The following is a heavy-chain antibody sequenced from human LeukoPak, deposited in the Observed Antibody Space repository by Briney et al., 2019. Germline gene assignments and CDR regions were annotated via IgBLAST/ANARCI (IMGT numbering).Heavy chain of an antibody. CDR2: IYYSGST. CDR3: ASSKYYDILTGYILIAEYFQH. V-gene: IGHV4-39*07. Sequence: PSETLSLTCTVSGGSISSSSYYWGWIRQPPGKGLEWIGSIYYSGSTYYNPSLKSRVTISVDTSKNQFSLKLSSVTAADTAVYYCASSKYYDILTGYILIAEYFQHWGQGTLVTVSS. J-gene: IGHJ1*01. D-gene: IGHD3-9*01. CDR1: GGSISSSSYY.